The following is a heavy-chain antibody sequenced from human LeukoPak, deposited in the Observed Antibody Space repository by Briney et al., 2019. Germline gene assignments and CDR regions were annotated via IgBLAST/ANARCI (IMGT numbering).Heavy chain of an antibody. V-gene: IGHV4-39*07. Sequence: SETLSLACTVSGDSISSSSSYWGWIRQPPGKGLEWIGSMWFGATTSYDPSLKSRVTISVDPSKNQFSLKLSSVTAADTALYYCARGRRGSYFQDYWGQGTLVTVSS. CDR3: ARGRRGSYFQDY. D-gene: IGHD1-26*01. J-gene: IGHJ4*02. CDR2: MWFGATT. CDR1: GDSISSSSSY.